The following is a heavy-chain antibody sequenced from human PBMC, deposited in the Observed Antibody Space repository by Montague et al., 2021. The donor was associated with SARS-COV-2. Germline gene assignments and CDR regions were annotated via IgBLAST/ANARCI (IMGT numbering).Heavy chain of an antibody. V-gene: IGHV4-59*01. J-gene: IGHJ3*02. D-gene: IGHD3-22*01. CDR1: GGSISTYY. Sequence: SETLSLTCTVSGGSISTYYWSWIRQPPGNGLEWIGYIYYNGYTNYNPSLKSRVTISVDTSKNQFSLRLSSVTAADTAVYFCARGGATYYYDTSGYVNAFDTWGQGTMVTVSS. CDR2: IYYNGYT. CDR3: ARGGATYYYDTSGYVNAFDT.